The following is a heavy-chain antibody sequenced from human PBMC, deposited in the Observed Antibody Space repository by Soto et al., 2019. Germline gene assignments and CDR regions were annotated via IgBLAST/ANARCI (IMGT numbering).Heavy chain of an antibody. CDR2: ISYDGSNE. V-gene: IGHV3-30*04. D-gene: IGHD3-10*01. Sequence: VGSLRLSCAASGFIFSNYAMHWVRQAPGKGLEWVAVISYDGSNEYYSDSVKGRFTVSRDNSKNTLYLQMNSLRPEDTAVYYCARNYYGSGSYLGPFGYWGQGTLVTVS. CDR3: ARNYYGSGSYLGPFGY. J-gene: IGHJ4*02. CDR1: GFIFSNYA.